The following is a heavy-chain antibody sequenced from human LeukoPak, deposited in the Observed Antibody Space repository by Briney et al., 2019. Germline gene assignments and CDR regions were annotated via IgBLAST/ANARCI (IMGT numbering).Heavy chain of an antibody. CDR1: GFTFSSYW. J-gene: IGHJ3*02. CDR2: ISSSGSTI. V-gene: IGHV3-11*04. Sequence: GGSLRLSCAASGFTFSSYWMSWIRQAPGKGLEWVSYISSSGSTIYYADSVKGRFTISRDNAKNSLYLQMNSLRAEDTAVYYCARVGYSSGWEKNDAFDIWGQGTMVTVSS. D-gene: IGHD6-19*01. CDR3: ARVGYSSGWEKNDAFDI.